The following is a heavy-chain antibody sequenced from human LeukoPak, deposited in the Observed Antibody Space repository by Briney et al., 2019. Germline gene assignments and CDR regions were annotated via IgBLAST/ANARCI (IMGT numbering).Heavy chain of an antibody. CDR1: GFTFSSCA. Sequence: GGSLRLSCAASGFTFSSCAMSWVRQAPGKGLEWVSAISGSGGSTYHADAVKGRFTISRDNSKNTLYLQMNSLRAEDTAVYYCAKDIKVRGVRWFDPWGQGTLVTVSS. V-gene: IGHV3-23*01. CDR2: ISGSGGST. J-gene: IGHJ5*02. D-gene: IGHD3-10*01. CDR3: AKDIKVRGVRWFDP.